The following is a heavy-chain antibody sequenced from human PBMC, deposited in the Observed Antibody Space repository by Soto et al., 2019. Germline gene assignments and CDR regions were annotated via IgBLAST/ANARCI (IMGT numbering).Heavy chain of an antibody. CDR1: GYTFTGYY. D-gene: IGHD6-13*01. J-gene: IGHJ6*02. CDR3: ARGVGSSSWYYYYGLDV. V-gene: IGHV1-2*04. Sequence: ASVKVSCKASGYTFTGYYMHSLRQAPGQGLEWMGWINPNSGGTKYAQKFQGWVTMTRDTSTSTTYMNLSRLRSDDTAVYFCARGVGSSSWYYYYGLDVWGQGTTVTVSS. CDR2: INPNSGGT.